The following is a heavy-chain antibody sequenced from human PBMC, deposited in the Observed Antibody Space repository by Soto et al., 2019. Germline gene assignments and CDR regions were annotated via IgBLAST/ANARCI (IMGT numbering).Heavy chain of an antibody. D-gene: IGHD6-13*01. CDR1: GGSFSDYY. CDR3: ARGLAGRRSSWYDY. J-gene: IGHJ4*02. Sequence: QVQLQQWGAGLLKPSETLSLTCAVYGGSFSDYYWILIRQPPGNGVEWIGEINHSGSTNYNPCLKSRVTLSVDASKNQFSLKLSSVTAADTAVYYCARGLAGRRSSWYDYWGQGTLVTVSS. V-gene: IGHV4-34*01. CDR2: INHSGST.